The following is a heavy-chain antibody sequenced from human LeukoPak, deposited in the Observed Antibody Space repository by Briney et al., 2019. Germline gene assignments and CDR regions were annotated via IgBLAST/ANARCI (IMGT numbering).Heavy chain of an antibody. D-gene: IGHD2-2*01. J-gene: IGHJ6*03. Sequence: PSETLSLTCTVSGGSISSYYWSWIRQRAGKGLEWIGRIYTSGSTNYNPSLKSRVTMSVDTSKNQFSLKLSSVTAADTAVYYCAREPGYCSSTSCYWTSDYYYYMDVWGKGTTVTVSS. CDR3: AREPGYCSSTSCYWTSDYYYYMDV. CDR1: GGSISSYY. V-gene: IGHV4-4*07. CDR2: IYTSGST.